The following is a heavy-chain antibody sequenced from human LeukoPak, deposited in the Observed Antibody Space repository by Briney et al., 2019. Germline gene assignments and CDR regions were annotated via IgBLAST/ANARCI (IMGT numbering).Heavy chain of an antibody. CDR1: GYSISSGYY. J-gene: IGHJ4*02. CDR2: INHSGST. V-gene: IGHV4-38-2*02. Sequence: SETLSLTCTVSGYSISSGYYWGWIRQPPGKGLEWIGEINHSGSTNYNPSLKSRVTISVDTSKNQFSLKLSSVTAADTAVYYCARLYSGSYIYWGQGTLVTVSS. D-gene: IGHD1-26*01. CDR3: ARLYSGSYIY.